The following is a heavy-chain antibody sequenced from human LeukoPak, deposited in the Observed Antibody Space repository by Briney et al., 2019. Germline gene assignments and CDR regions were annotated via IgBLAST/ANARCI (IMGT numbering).Heavy chain of an antibody. CDR3: AKPGGGNYFTHNYFHP. CDR2: ISYDGSNK. Sequence: GGSLRLSCAASGFTFSSYAMHWVRQAPGKGLEWVAVISYDGSNKYYAASVKGRFTISRDNSKNTLYLQMNSLRADDTAVYYCAKPGGGNYFTHNYFHPWGQGTLVAVSS. V-gene: IGHV3-30*04. D-gene: IGHD1-26*01. CDR1: GFTFSSYA. J-gene: IGHJ5*02.